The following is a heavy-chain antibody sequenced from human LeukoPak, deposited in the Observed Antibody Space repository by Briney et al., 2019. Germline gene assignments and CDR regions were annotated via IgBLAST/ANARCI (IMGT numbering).Heavy chain of an antibody. CDR2: ISSSGSTI. CDR1: GFTFSSYA. V-gene: IGHV3-48*04. D-gene: IGHD3-10*01. J-gene: IGHJ4*01. Sequence: PGGSLRLSCAASGFTFSSYAMSWVRQAPGKGLEWVSYISSSGSTIYYADSVKGRFTISRDNAKNSLYLQMNSLRAEDTAVYYCARAFSGSYSLDFDYWGQGTLVTVSS. CDR3: ARAFSGSYSLDFDY.